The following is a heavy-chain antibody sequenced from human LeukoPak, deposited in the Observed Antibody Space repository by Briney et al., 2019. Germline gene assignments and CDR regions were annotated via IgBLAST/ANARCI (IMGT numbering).Heavy chain of an antibody. CDR1: GFTFSSYA. J-gene: IGHJ4*02. CDR2: ISYDGSNK. Sequence: GRSLRLSCAASGFTFSSYAMHWVRQAPGKGLEWVAVISYDGSNKYYADSVKGRFTISRDNSKNTLYLQMNSLRAEDTAVYYCARGLAGPFDYWGQGTLVTVSS. CDR3: ARGLAGPFDY. V-gene: IGHV3-30-3*01.